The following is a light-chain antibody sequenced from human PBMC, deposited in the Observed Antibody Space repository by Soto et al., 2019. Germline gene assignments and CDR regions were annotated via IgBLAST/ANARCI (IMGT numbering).Light chain of an antibody. CDR2: GAS. Sequence: IVMTQSPGTLSASPGEGATLSCRASQSVSSNLAWYQQKPGQAPRLLIYGASTRATGIPARFSGSGSGTEFTLTISSLQSEDFAVYYCQQYNNWPRTFGQGTKVDIK. V-gene: IGKV3-15*01. J-gene: IGKJ1*01. CDR1: QSVSSN. CDR3: QQYNNWPRT.